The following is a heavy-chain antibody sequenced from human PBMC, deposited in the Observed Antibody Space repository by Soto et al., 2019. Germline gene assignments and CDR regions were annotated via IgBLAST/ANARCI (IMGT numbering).Heavy chain of an antibody. CDR1: GYTFTSYD. CDR2: ISAYNGNT. Sequence: ASVKVSCTASGYTFTSYDINWVRQATGQGLEWMGWISAYNGNTNYAQKIQGRVTMTTDTSTSTAYMELRSLRSDDTAVYYCARDNGYSYGTGRVDYWGQGTLVTVSS. J-gene: IGHJ4*02. D-gene: IGHD5-18*01. CDR3: ARDNGYSYGTGRVDY. V-gene: IGHV1-18*01.